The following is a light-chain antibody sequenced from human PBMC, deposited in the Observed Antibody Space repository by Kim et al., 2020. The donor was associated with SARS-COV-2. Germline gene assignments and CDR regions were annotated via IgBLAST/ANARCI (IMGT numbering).Light chain of an antibody. CDR3: QQYGSARWT. CDR2: STS. Sequence: SPGERATLSRRASQSVTSTNLAWYQQKPGQAPRLLIYSTSSRAPGIPDRFSGSGSGTDFSLTINRLEPEDVAVYYCQQYGSARWTFGQGTKVDIK. V-gene: IGKV3-20*01. CDR1: QSVTSTN. J-gene: IGKJ1*01.